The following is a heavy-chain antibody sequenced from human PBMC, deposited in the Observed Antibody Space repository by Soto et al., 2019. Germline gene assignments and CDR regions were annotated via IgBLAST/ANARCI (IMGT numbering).Heavy chain of an antibody. CDR3: AQNSGYDYIVDY. CDR1: GYTFTSYG. CDR2: ISAYNGNT. V-gene: IGHV1-18*01. D-gene: IGHD5-12*01. Sequence: ASVKVSCKASGYTFTSYGISWVRQAPGQGLEWMRWISAYNGNTNYAQKLQGRVKMTTDTSTSTAYMELRSLRSDDTAVYYCAQNSGYDYIVDYWGQGTLVTVS. J-gene: IGHJ4*02.